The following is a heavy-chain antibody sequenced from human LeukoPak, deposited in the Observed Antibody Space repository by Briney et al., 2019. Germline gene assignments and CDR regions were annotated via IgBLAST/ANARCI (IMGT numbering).Heavy chain of an antibody. D-gene: IGHD1-26*01. CDR3: AKERATTTTFDY. V-gene: IGHV3-23*01. CDR1: GFTFSTYA. J-gene: IGHJ4*02. Sequence: GGSLRLSCAASGFTFSTYAMSWVRQAPGKGLKWVSLISGSGGGTYYANSVKGRFTISRDNSKNTLYLQMDSLRTEDTAVYYCAKERATTTTFDYWGQGTLITVSS. CDR2: ISGSGGGT.